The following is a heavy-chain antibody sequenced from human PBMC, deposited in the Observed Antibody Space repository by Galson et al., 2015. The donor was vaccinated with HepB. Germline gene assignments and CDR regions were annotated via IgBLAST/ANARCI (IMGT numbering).Heavy chain of an antibody. CDR1: GFTFSSYW. V-gene: IGHV3-7*03. Sequence: SLRLSCAASGFTFSSYWMSWVRQAPGKGLEWVANIKQDGSEKYYVDSVKGRFTISRDNAKNSLYLQMNSLRAEDTAVYYCARDPGSIGEIFDYWGQGTLVTVSS. D-gene: IGHD3-10*01. CDR3: ARDPGSIGEIFDY. CDR2: IKQDGSEK. J-gene: IGHJ4*02.